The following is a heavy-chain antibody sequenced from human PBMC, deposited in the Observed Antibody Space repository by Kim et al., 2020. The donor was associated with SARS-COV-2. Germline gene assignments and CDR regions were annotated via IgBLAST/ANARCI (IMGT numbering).Heavy chain of an antibody. Sequence: SETLSLTCTVSGGSISSGSYYWSWIRQPAGKGLEWIGRIYTSGSTNYNPSLKSRVTISVDTSKNQFSLKLSSVTAADTAVYYCAREELFVDTAIQNWFDPWGQGTLVTVSS. J-gene: IGHJ5*02. CDR2: IYTSGST. CDR1: GGSISSGSYY. D-gene: IGHD5-18*01. CDR3: AREELFVDTAIQNWFDP. V-gene: IGHV4-61*02.